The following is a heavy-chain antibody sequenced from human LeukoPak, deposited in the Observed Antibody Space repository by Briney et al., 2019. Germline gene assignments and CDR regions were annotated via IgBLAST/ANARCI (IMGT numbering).Heavy chain of an antibody. CDR2: TREDGSEK. J-gene: IGHJ4*02. Sequence: GGSLRLSCTASGFTFSTYWMSWVRQAPGKGLEWVANTREDGSEKYYVDSVKGRLTISRDNAKNSLYLQMNSLRAEDTAVYYCAKETTVAGFYPYFDYWGQGTLVTVSS. D-gene: IGHD6-19*01. CDR3: AKETTVAGFYPYFDY. V-gene: IGHV3-7*03. CDR1: GFTFSTYW.